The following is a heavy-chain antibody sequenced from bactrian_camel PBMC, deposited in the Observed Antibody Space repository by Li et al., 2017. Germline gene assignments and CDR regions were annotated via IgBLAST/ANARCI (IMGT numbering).Heavy chain of an antibody. Sequence: HVQLVESGGGSVQAGGSLRLSCAASGFTYSSSGMYWVRLSPGKGLERVSYIGSSGTTTTYADSVKGRFTVSRDNAKNTMYLQMNNLKPDDTAVYYCVRGLGYEYNIWGQGTQVTVS. V-gene: IGHV3S1*01. CDR1: GFTYSSSG. J-gene: IGHJ4*01. CDR2: IGSSGTTT. CDR3: VRGLGYEYNI.